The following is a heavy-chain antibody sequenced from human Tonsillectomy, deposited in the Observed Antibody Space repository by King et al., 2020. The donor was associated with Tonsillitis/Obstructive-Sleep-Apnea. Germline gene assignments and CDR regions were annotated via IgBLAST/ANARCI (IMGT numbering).Heavy chain of an antibody. D-gene: IGHD3-10*01. V-gene: IGHV3-7*04. CDR1: GFTFSSYW. CDR3: ARVLWFRESMVWFDP. Sequence: VKLVESGGGLVQPGGSLRLSCAASGFTFSSYWMSWVRQAPGKGLEWVANIKQDGSEKYYVDSVKGRFTISRDNAKNSLYLQMNSLRAEDTAVYYCARVLWFRESMVWFDPWGQGTLVTVSS. J-gene: IGHJ5*02. CDR2: IKQDGSEK.